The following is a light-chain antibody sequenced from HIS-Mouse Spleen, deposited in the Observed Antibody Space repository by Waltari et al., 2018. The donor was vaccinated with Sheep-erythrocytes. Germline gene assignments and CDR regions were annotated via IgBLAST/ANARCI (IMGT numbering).Light chain of an antibody. CDR1: RSYVGGYKF. J-gene: IGLJ1*01. V-gene: IGLV2-11*01. Sequence: QSALTQPRSVSWSPGQSVTISSTGTRSYVGGYKFVSWYQQHPGKSPKLMIYHFRKRPSGVPDRFSGSKSGNTASLTISGLQADDEADYYCCSYAGSYNHVFATGTKVTVL. CDR2: HFR. CDR3: CSYAGSYNHV.